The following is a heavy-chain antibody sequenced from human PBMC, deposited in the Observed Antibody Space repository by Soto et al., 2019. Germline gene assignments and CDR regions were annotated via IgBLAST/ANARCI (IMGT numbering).Heavy chain of an antibody. J-gene: IGHJ5*02. Sequence: QLQLQESGPGLVKASETLSLTCIVSGGSISEKYWNWVRQPPGKGLEWIGLIFANGHTDYNPSLKSRGTMSVDASKNQFSLRLTSMTAADTAVYYCVASLAASGLNGLDPWGRGTLVTVSS. CDR3: VASLAASGLNGLDP. D-gene: IGHD6-13*01. CDR2: IFANGHT. V-gene: IGHV4-4*07. CDR1: GGSISEKY.